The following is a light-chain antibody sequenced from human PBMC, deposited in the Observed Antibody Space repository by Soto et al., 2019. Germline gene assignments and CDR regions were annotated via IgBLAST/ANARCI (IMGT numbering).Light chain of an antibody. V-gene: IGKV1-9*01. J-gene: IGKJ4*01. CDR1: QGISSY. Sequence: DIQLTQSPSFLSASVGDRVTVTCRASQGISSYLAWYQQKPGKAPNLLIYVASTLQTGVPSRFSGSGSGTEFTLTISSLQPEDFATYYCQQFSTYPLTFGGVTKVELK. CDR2: VAS. CDR3: QQFSTYPLT.